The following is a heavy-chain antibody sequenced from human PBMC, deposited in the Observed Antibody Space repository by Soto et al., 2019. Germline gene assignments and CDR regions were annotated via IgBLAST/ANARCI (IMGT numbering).Heavy chain of an antibody. V-gene: IGHV1-8*01. CDR3: AGGAGRDGRDWFDP. D-gene: IGHD6-13*01. Sequence: QVQLVQSGAEVKKPGASVKVSCKASGYTFINHDIDWVRQAPGQGLEWMGWMNSNSGNTGYAQKFQGRVTMTRDTSISTAYMELSSLTSEDTAVYYCAGGAGRDGRDWFDPWGQGTLVTVSS. J-gene: IGHJ5*02. CDR1: GYTFINHD. CDR2: MNSNSGNT.